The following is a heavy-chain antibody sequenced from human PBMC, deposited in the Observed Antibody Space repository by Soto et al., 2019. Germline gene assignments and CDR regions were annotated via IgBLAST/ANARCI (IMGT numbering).Heavy chain of an antibody. J-gene: IGHJ5*02. Sequence: QVQLQESGPGLVRPSGTLSLTCGVSGTSIDTSDWWTWVRQSPGKGLEWIGEILHTGTPYYNPSLKSRVTMSIDKSRNQFSLKINSVTAADTAVYYCARRSPINIAXXGLGIYWLDPWGQGTLVTVSS. CDR1: GTSIDTSDW. CDR2: ILHTGTP. D-gene: IGHD2-21*01. V-gene: IGHV4-4*02. CDR3: ARRSPINIAXXGLGIYWLDP.